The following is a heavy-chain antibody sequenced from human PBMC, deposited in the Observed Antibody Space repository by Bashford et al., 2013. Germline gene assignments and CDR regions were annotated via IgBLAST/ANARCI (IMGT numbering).Heavy chain of an antibody. J-gene: IGHJ4*02. D-gene: IGHD3-22*01. CDR3: AKDSFYYDLRNYCNFDS. Sequence: GGSLRLSCAASGFTFSSFAMSWVRQAPGKGLEWVSGIDGSGHSTLYADSVKGRFTISRDSSKNTLYLQMNSLRAEDTAVYFCAKDSFYYDLRNYCNFDSWGQGTLVTVSS. CDR2: IDGSGHST. CDR1: GFTFSSFA. V-gene: IGHV3-23*01.